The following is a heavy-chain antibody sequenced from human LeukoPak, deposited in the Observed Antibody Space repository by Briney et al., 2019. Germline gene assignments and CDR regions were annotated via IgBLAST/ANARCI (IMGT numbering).Heavy chain of an antibody. CDR2: VNSRGSA. CDR3: ARQYRDTAMVKD. V-gene: IGHV4-34*01. J-gene: IGHJ4*02. D-gene: IGHD5-18*01. CDR1: GGSFSGYY. Sequence: SETLSLTCAAHGGSFSGYYWTWTRQSPGKGMEWIGEVNSRGSANYNPSLTSRVTISVDTSKNQFSLRLTSVTAADTAVYYCARQYRDTAMVKDWGQGTLVTVSS.